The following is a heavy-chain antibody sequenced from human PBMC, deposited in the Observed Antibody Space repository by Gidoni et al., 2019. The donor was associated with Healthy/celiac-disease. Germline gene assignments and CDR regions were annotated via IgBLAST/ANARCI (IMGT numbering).Heavy chain of an antibody. Sequence: VQLQESVPGLVKPSETLSLACTGSGGSISSYYWSWIRQPPGKVLEWIGCIYYSGSTNYNPSLKSRVTIPVDTSKNHFSLKLSSVTAADTAVYYCARDSRFLEWLGGGMDVWGQGTTVTVSS. V-gene: IGHV4-59*01. CDR1: GGSISSYY. D-gene: IGHD3-3*01. CDR2: IYYSGST. CDR3: ARDSRFLEWLGGGMDV. J-gene: IGHJ6*02.